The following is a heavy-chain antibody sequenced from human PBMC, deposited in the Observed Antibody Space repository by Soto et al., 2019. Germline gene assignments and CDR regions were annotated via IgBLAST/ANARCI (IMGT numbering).Heavy chain of an antibody. Sequence: GGSLRLSCAASGFTFSDYYMSWIRQAPGKGLEWVSYISNSGSTKFYADSVTGRFTISRDNAKNSLHLRMNSLRVDDTAVYFCARARGGEPGLSTFYARGVGAKGTTVTVS. CDR2: ISNSGSTK. J-gene: IGHJ6*04. CDR3: ARARGGEPGLSTFYARGV. CDR1: GFTFSDYY. D-gene: IGHD3-16*01. V-gene: IGHV3-11*01.